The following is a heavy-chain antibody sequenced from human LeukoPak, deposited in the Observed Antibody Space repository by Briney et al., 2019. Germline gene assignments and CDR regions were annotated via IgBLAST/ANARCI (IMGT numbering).Heavy chain of an antibody. CDR2: ISSSSYI. J-gene: IGHJ5*02. CDR1: GFTFSSYS. V-gene: IGHV3-21*01. D-gene: IGHD2-2*01. CDR3: AREGAVVVPADGWFDP. Sequence: GGSLRLSCAASGFTFSSYSMNWVRQVPGKGLEWVSSISSSSYIYYADSVKGRFTISRDNAKNSLYLQMNSLRAEDTAVYYCAREGAVVVPADGWFDPWGQGTLVTVSS.